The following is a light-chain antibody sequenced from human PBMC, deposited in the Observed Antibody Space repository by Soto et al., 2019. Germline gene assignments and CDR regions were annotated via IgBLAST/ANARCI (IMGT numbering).Light chain of an antibody. Sequence: QPVLTQPPSVSGAPGQRVTISCTGSSFNIGAGYDVHWYQQLPGTAPKLLIYGNNNRPSGVPDRFSGSKSGTSASLAITGLQAEDEAVYYCQSYDSSLSGSVFGGGTKLTVL. CDR1: SFNIGAGYD. J-gene: IGLJ3*02. CDR3: QSYDSSLSGSV. V-gene: IGLV1-40*01. CDR2: GNN.